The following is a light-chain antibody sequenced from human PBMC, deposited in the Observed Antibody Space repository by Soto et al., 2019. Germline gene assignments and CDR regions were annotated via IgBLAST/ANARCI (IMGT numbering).Light chain of an antibody. J-gene: IGKJ4*01. V-gene: IGKV1-39*01. Sequence: DIPMTQSPSSLSASVGDRVTITCRASQSISSYLNWYQQKPGKAPKLLSYAASSLQSGVPSRFSGSGSGSDFTLTISSLPSDDLANYYCQKRYRTPPELTFGGGTKVEIK. CDR3: QKRYRTPPELT. CDR2: AAS. CDR1: QSISSY.